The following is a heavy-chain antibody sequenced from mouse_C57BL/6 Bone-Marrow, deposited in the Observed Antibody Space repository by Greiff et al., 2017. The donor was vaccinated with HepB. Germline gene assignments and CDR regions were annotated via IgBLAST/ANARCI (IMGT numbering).Heavy chain of an antibody. CDR3: ARHGSSPHWYFDV. D-gene: IGHD1-1*01. Sequence: DVQLVESGGDLVKPGGSLKLSCAASGFTFSSYGMSWVRQTPDKRLEWVATISSGGSYTYYPDSVKGRFTISRDNAKNTLYLQMSSLKSEDTAMYYWARHGSSPHWYFDVWGTGTTVTVSS. CDR2: ISSGGSYT. CDR1: GFTFSSYG. V-gene: IGHV5-6*01. J-gene: IGHJ1*03.